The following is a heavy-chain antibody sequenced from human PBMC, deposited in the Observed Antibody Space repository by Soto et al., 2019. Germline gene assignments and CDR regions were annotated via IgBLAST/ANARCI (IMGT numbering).Heavy chain of an antibody. V-gene: IGHV3-30-3*01. CDR1: GFTFSSYA. CDR2: ISYDGSNK. CDR3: ARDRLRYNWNDFPYYYYGMDV. D-gene: IGHD1-1*01. Sequence: HPGGSLRLSCAASGFTFSSYAMHWVRQAPGKGLEWVAVISYDGSNKYYADSVKGRFTISRDNSKNTLYLQMNSLRAEDTAVYYCARDRLRYNWNDFPYYYYGMDVWGQGTTVTVSS. J-gene: IGHJ6*02.